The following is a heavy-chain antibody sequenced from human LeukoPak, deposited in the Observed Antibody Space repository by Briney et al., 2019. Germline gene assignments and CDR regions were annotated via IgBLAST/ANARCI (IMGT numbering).Heavy chain of an antibody. V-gene: IGHV4-34*01. CDR1: GGSFSRPF. J-gene: IGHJ5*01. D-gene: IGHD3-10*01. CDR3: ARAERRINLARGVFGSHFDS. CDR2: IDHSGKT. Sequence: SETLSLTCAVSGGSFSRPFWSWIRQTPGKGLELIGEIDHSGKTDYNPSLEGRVTMSVDTSKNQFSLRLTSVTAADTAVYFCARAERRINLARGVFGSHFDSWGQGTLVSVSS.